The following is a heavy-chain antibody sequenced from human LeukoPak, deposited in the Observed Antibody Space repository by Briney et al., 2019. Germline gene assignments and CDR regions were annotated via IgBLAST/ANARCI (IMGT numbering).Heavy chain of an antibody. CDR2: IWYDGSNK. CDR3: ARGGTYYDFWSGYSYYYGMDV. D-gene: IGHD3-3*01. CDR1: GFTFSSYG. J-gene: IGHJ6*02. V-gene: IGHV3-33*01. Sequence: PGGSLRLSCAASGFTFSSYGMHCVRQAPGKGLEWVAVIWYDGSNKYYADSVKGRFTISRDNSKNTLYLQMNSLRAEDTAVYYCARGGTYYDFWSGYSYYYGMDVWGQGTTVTVSS.